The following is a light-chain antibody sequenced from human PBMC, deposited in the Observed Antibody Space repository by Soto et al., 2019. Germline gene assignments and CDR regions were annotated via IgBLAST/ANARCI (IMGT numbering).Light chain of an antibody. Sequence: QSVLTQPASVSGSPGQSITISCTGTNKDIGLHDFVSWHQQHPGKAPKFIIYGISNRPSGVSNRFSGSKSGNTASLTISGLQVDDEAHYYCRSYTSTFTWVFGGGTKVTVL. CDR3: RSYTSTFTWV. CDR1: NKDIGLHDF. J-gene: IGLJ3*02. V-gene: IGLV2-14*01. CDR2: GIS.